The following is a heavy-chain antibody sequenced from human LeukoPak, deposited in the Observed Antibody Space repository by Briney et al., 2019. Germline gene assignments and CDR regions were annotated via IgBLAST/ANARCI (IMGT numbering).Heavy chain of an antibody. Sequence: SSETLSLTCTVSGGSISSYYWSWIRQPAGKGLEWIGRIYTSGSTNYNPSLKSRVTMSVDTSKNQLSLKLSSVTAADTAVYYCASSKWFGESENAFDIWGQGTMVTVSS. CDR2: IYTSGST. J-gene: IGHJ3*02. V-gene: IGHV4-4*07. CDR1: GGSISSYY. D-gene: IGHD3-10*01. CDR3: ASSKWFGESENAFDI.